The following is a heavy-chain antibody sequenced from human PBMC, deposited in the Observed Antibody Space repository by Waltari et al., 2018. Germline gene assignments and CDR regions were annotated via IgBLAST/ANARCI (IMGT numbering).Heavy chain of an antibody. CDR3: ARDKDTAMVHAFDI. J-gene: IGHJ3*02. D-gene: IGHD5-18*01. CDR2: IIPIFGTA. Sequence: QVQLVQSGAEAKKPGSSVKVYCKASGGTLSSYGISWARQAPGQGLEWMGGIIPIFGTANYAQKFQGRVTITTDESTSTAYMELSSLRSEDTAVYYCARDKDTAMVHAFDIWGQGTMVTVSS. V-gene: IGHV1-69*05. CDR1: GGTLSSYG.